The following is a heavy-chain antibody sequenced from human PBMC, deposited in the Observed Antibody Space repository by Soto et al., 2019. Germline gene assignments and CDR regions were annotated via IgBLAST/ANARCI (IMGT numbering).Heavy chain of an antibody. D-gene: IGHD3-10*01. CDR2: INDSGNI. V-gene: IGHV4-34*01. CDR3: ARGLIMWFGELSRRGGYYYYMDV. CDR1: DGSFSGYQ. J-gene: IGHJ6*03. Sequence: QVQLQQWGAGLLKPSETLSLTCAVYDGSFSGYQWSWIRQTPGKGLEWIGGINDSGNINYNPSLKSPVTSLVDSPKKQISPRLSSVTAADTAVYYCARGLIMWFGELSRRGGYYYYMDVWGKGTTVTVSS.